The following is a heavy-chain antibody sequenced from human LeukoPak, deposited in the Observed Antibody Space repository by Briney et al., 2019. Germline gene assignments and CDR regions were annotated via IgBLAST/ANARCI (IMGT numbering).Heavy chain of an antibody. Sequence: GGSLKLSCAASGFTFSGSAIHWVRQASGKGLEWVGRIKNKAGNYATAYTASVKGRFTISRDDSKSTAYLQMNSLKTEDTAVYYCTRPGLDEGPALFDFWGQGTLVTVSS. CDR1: GFTFSGSA. CDR2: IKNKAGNYAT. CDR3: TRPGLDEGPALFDF. V-gene: IGHV3-73*01. J-gene: IGHJ4*02.